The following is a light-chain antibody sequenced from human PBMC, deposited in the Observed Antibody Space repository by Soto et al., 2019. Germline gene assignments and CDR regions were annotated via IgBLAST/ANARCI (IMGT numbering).Light chain of an antibody. CDR2: RVS. CDR1: QSLVYTDGDTY. Sequence: DVVVTQSPLSLPVTLGRPASISCRSRQSLVYTDGDTYLNWFQQRPGQSPRRLIFRVSNRGSGVPDRFSGSGAGTNFTLKISRGEAEDVGVSSCMKGPHGPPYTLGRGTKLEIK. V-gene: IGKV2-30*01. CDR3: MKGPHGPPYT. J-gene: IGKJ2*01.